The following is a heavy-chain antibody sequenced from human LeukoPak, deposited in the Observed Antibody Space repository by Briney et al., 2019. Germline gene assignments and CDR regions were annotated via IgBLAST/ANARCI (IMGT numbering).Heavy chain of an antibody. J-gene: IGHJ4*02. V-gene: IGHV3-30*02. CDR1: GFTFSSHG. Sequence: GGSLRLSCAASGFTFSSHGMHWVRQTPAKGLEWVAFIRYDGSNKYYADSVKGRFIISRDNSKNTLFLQMNSLRAEDTAVYYCAKDLLRYFDWLLGFDYWGQGTLVTVSS. CDR3: AKDLLRYFDWLLGFDY. CDR2: IRYDGSNK. D-gene: IGHD3-9*01.